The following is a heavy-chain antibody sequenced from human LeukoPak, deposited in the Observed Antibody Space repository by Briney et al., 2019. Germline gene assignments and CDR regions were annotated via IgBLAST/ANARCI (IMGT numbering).Heavy chain of an antibody. D-gene: IGHD3-9*01. J-gene: IGHJ4*02. V-gene: IGHV3-33*01. CDR3: ARGHKGYDILTGYYSD. CDR1: GFTFSSYG. CDR2: IWYDGSNK. Sequence: PGRSLRLSCAASGFTFSSYGMHWVRQAPGKGLEWVAVIWYDGSNKYYADSVKGRFTISRDNSKNTLYLQMYSLRAEDTAVYYCARGHKGYDILTGYYSDWGQGTLVTVSS.